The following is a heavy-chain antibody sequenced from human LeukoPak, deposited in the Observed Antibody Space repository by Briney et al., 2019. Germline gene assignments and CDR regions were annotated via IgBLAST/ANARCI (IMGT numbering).Heavy chain of an antibody. Sequence: PGRSLRLSCAASGFTFSSYGMHWVRQAPGKGLEWVAVISYDGSNKYYADSVKGRFTISRDNSKNTLYLQMNSLRAEDTAVYYCAKDYGSYSCDFWGQGTLVTVSS. CDR2: ISYDGSNK. CDR3: AKDYGSYSCDF. D-gene: IGHD1-26*01. J-gene: IGHJ4*02. V-gene: IGHV3-30*18. CDR1: GFTFSSYG.